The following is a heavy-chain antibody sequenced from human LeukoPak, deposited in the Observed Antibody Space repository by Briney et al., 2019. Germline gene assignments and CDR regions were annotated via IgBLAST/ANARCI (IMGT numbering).Heavy chain of an antibody. D-gene: IGHD5-18*01. J-gene: IGHJ4*02. Sequence: SETLSLTCTVSGGSISSSSYYWGWIRQPPGKGLEWIGSIYYSGNTYYNPSLKSRVTISVDTSKNQFSLKLSSVTAADTAVYYCARVGAAMDNFDYWGQGTLVTVS. CDR3: ARVGAAMDNFDY. V-gene: IGHV4-39*01. CDR2: IYYSGNT. CDR1: GGSISSSSYY.